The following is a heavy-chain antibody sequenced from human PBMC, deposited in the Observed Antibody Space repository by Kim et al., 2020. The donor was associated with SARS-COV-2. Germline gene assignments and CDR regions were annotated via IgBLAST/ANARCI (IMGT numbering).Heavy chain of an antibody. CDR2: MNPNSGNT. Sequence: ASVKVSCKASGYTFTSYDINWVRQATGQGLEWMGWMNPNSGNTGYAQKFQGRVTMTRNTSISTAYMELSSLRSEDTAVYYCAREGIVGMEDIYYYYYGMDVWGQGTTVTVSS. V-gene: IGHV1-8*01. CDR3: AREGIVGMEDIYYYYYGMDV. CDR1: GYTFTSYD. J-gene: IGHJ6*02. D-gene: IGHD1-26*01.